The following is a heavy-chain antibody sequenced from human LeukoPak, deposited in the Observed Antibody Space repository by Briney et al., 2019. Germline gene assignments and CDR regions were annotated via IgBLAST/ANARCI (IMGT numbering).Heavy chain of an antibody. D-gene: IGHD3-16*02. Sequence: GGSLRLSCAASGFTFSRYWMSWVRQAPGKGLEWVANIKQDGSETYYADSVKGRFTISRDNAKNSLYLQLSSLRVEDTAMYYCARMYFDYVWGSYRHLDYWGQGTVVTVSS. J-gene: IGHJ4*02. CDR1: GFTFSRYW. CDR3: ARMYFDYVWGSYRHLDY. V-gene: IGHV3-7*05. CDR2: IKQDGSET.